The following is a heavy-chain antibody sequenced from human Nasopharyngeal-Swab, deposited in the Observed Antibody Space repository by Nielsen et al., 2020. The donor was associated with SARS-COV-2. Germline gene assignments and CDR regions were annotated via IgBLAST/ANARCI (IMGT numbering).Heavy chain of an antibody. CDR2: ISYDGSNK. Sequence: VRQAPGKGLEWVAVISYDGSNKYYADSVKGRFTISRDNSKNTLYLQMNSLRAEDTAVYYCARDRTRTARKVCWYFDLWGRGTLVTVSS. CDR3: ARDRTRTARKVCWYFDL. J-gene: IGHJ2*01. V-gene: IGHV3-30-3*01. D-gene: IGHD5-18*01.